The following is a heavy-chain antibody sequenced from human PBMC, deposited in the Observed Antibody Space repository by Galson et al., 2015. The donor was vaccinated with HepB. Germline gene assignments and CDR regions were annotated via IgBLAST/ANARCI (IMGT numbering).Heavy chain of an antibody. CDR1: GFSLSNARMG. CDR3: AREYYDFWSGYHNPDYYYYGMDV. D-gene: IGHD3-3*01. J-gene: IGHJ6*02. V-gene: IGHV2-26*01. CDR2: IFSNDEK. Sequence: PALVKPTQTLTLTCTVSGFSLSNARMGVSWIRQPPGKALEWLAHIFSNDEKSYSTSLKSRLTISKDTSKSQVVLTMTNMDPGDTATYYCAREYYDFWSGYHNPDYYYYGMDVWGQGTTVTVSS.